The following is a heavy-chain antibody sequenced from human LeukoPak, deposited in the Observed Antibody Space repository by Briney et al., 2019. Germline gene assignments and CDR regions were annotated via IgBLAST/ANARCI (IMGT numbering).Heavy chain of an antibody. CDR3: AKDPLSWSGWYYFDY. Sequence: GGSLRLSCAASGFTFSSYGMSWVRQPPGKGLEWVSAISGSGGSTYYADSVKGRFTTSRDNSKNTLYLQMNSLRAEDTAVYYCAKDPLSWSGWYYFDYWGQGTLVTVSS. D-gene: IGHD6-19*01. V-gene: IGHV3-23*01. CDR2: ISGSGGST. CDR1: GFTFSSYG. J-gene: IGHJ4*02.